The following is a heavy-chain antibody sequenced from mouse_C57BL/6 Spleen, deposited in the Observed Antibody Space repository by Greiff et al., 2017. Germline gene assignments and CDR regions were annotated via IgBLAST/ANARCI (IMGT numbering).Heavy chain of an antibody. CDR1: GYTFTSYW. CDR3: AREGYYGSSYAMDY. CDR2: IHPNSGST. J-gene: IGHJ4*01. D-gene: IGHD1-1*01. V-gene: IGHV1-64*01. Sequence: QVQLQQPGAELVKPGASVKLSCKASGYTFTSYWMHWVKQRPGQGLEWIGMIHPNSGSTNYNEKFKSKATLTVDKSSSTAYMQLSSLTSEDSAVDYCAREGYYGSSYAMDYWGQGTSVTVSS.